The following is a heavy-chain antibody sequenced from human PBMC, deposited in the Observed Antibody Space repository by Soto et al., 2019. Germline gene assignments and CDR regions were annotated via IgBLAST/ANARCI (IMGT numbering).Heavy chain of an antibody. Sequence: QVQLQQWGAGLLKPSDTLSLTCAVYGGSFSGYYWRWIRQPPGRGLEWIGEINHSGSTNYNPTLKSRVTISVDTAKNQFSLKLSSVTAAATAVYYCAGSSGGSYYFDYWGQGTLVTVSS. V-gene: IGHV4-34*01. D-gene: IGHD2-15*01. J-gene: IGHJ4*02. CDR3: AGSSGGSYYFDY. CDR1: GGSFSGYY. CDR2: INHSGST.